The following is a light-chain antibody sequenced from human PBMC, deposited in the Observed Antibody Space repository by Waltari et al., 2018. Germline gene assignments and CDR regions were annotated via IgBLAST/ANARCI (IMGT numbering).Light chain of an antibody. Sequence: QSLLTQPPSASGTPGQTVTISCSGSWSNIGTNVVSWYQQLPGTAPKLLIHSNNQRPSGVPDRFSCSKSGTSASLAISGLQSADEADYYCSAWDDSLNGRVIFGGGTKLTVL. CDR3: SAWDDSLNGRVI. CDR2: SNN. J-gene: IGLJ2*01. V-gene: IGLV1-44*01. CDR1: WSNIGTNV.